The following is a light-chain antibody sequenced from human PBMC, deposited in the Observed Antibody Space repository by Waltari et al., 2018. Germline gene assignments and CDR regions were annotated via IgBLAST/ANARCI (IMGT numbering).Light chain of an antibody. CDR2: GAS. J-gene: IGKJ1*01. Sequence: DIQMTQSPSTLSASVGDRVTITCRASQRISNWLAWYQQKPGKAPKVLIYGASSLESGVPSRFSGSGSVTEFTLTISSLQPDDFATYYCQQYNDYSTWTFGQGTKVEIK. CDR1: QRISNW. V-gene: IGKV1-5*03. CDR3: QQYNDYSTWT.